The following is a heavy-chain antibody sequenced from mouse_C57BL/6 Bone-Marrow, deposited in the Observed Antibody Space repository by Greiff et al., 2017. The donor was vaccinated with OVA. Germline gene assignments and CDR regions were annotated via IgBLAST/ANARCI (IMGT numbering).Heavy chain of an antibody. J-gene: IGHJ2*01. Sequence: QVQLQQPGAELVKPGASVKLSCKASGYTFTSYWMHWVKQRPGQGLEWIGMIYPNSGSTNYNEKFKSKATLTVDKSSSTAYMQLSSLTSGDSAVYYCARYCYGSRGDYFDYWGQGTTLTVSS. CDR1: GYTFTSYW. CDR3: ARYCYGSRGDYFDY. D-gene: IGHD1-1*01. CDR2: IYPNSGST. V-gene: IGHV1-64*01.